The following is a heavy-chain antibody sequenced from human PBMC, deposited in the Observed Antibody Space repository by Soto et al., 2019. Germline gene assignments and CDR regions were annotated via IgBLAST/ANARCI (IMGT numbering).Heavy chain of an antibody. V-gene: IGHV3-30*18. Sequence: QVDLVESGGGVVQPGRSLRLSCAASGLTFSNNGMHWVRQAPGKGLEWMGVISYEGSEKYYAGSVKGRFTISRDNSKNTLYLQMDTLRAEDTAIYYCVKDKGAAAGFDYWGQGILVTVSS. CDR3: VKDKGAAAGFDY. D-gene: IGHD6-13*01. CDR1: GLTFSNNG. J-gene: IGHJ4*02. CDR2: ISYEGSEK.